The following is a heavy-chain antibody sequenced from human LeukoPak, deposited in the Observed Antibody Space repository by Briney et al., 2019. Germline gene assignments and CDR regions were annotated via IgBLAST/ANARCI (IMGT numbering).Heavy chain of an antibody. CDR1: GFTFSSYG. Sequence: HPGGSLRLSCAASGFTFSSYGLHWVRQVPGKGLGWVAVIWYDGSNKYYADFVKGRFTISRDNSKNTLYLQMNSLRAEDTAVYYCAKDPRVYGIGAFDIWGQGTIVTVSS. CDR2: IWYDGSNK. V-gene: IGHV3-33*06. CDR3: AKDPRVYGIGAFDI. D-gene: IGHD2-8*01. J-gene: IGHJ3*02.